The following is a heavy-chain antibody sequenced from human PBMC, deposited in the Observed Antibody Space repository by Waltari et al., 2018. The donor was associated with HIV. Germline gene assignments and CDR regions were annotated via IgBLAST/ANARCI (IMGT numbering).Heavy chain of an antibody. D-gene: IGHD5-12*01. CDR2: ISGRGGST. Sequence: EVQLLESGGGLVQPGGSLRLSCAASGFTFSSYAMSWVRQAPGKGMEWVSAISGRGGSTNYADSVKGRFTISIDNSKNTLYLQMNSLRAEDTAVYYCAKDPMDIVATINYYGMDVWGQGTTVTVSS. J-gene: IGHJ6*02. CDR3: AKDPMDIVATINYYGMDV. V-gene: IGHV3-23*01. CDR1: GFTFSSYA.